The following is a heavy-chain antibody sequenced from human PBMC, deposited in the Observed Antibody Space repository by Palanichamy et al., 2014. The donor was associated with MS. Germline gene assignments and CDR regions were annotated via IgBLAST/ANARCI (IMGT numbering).Heavy chain of an antibody. CDR3: ARTARIPDS. Sequence: VQLQESGPGLVKPSETLSLTCTVSGDPMTSHYWSWIRQPPGKGLEYIGYIYYSGDINYNPSLKSRITMSLDTSNNQFSLKLNYVTAADTAVYYCARTARIPDSWGQGTLVTVSS. CDR1: GDPMTSHY. J-gene: IGHJ4*02. CDR2: IYYSGDI. V-gene: IGHV4-59*11. D-gene: IGHD1-14*01.